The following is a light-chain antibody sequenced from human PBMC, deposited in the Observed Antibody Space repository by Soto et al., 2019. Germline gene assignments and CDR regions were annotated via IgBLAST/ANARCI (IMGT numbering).Light chain of an antibody. CDR2: DAS. V-gene: IGKV3-11*01. CDR3: QQRSNWPPYT. J-gene: IGKJ2*01. CDR1: QSVNSN. Sequence: EIVLTQSPATLSLSPGERATLSCRASQSVNSNLAWYQQKPGQAPRLLIFDASNRATGIPARFSGSGSGTDFTLTISGLEPEDFAVYYYQQRSNWPPYTFGQGTKLEIK.